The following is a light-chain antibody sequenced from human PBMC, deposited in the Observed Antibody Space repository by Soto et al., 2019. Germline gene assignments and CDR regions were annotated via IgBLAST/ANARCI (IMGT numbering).Light chain of an antibody. V-gene: IGKV3-20*01. CDR1: QRVTSNF. J-gene: IGKJ1*01. CDR3: HQYGTSPRT. Sequence: EIVLTQSPGTLSLSPGERATLSCRASQRVTSNFLAWYQQRPGQAPRVLIYGASRRATGIPDRVSGSGSGTDFTLTISRLDPEDFAVYYCHQYGTSPRTFGQGTKVEIK. CDR2: GAS.